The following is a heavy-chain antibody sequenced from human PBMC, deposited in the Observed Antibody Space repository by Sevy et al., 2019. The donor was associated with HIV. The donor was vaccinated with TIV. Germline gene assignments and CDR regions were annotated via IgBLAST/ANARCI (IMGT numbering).Heavy chain of an antibody. Sequence: GGSLSLSCAASGFTFSSYSMNWVRQAPGKGLEWVSSISSSSSYIYYADSVKDRFTISRDNAKNSLYLQMNSLRAEDTAVYYCARGEYYGSGSYYHYYYGMDVWGQGTTVTVSS. CDR3: ARGEYYGSGSYYHYYYGMDV. D-gene: IGHD3-10*01. J-gene: IGHJ6*02. V-gene: IGHV3-21*01. CDR2: ISSSSSYI. CDR1: GFTFSSYS.